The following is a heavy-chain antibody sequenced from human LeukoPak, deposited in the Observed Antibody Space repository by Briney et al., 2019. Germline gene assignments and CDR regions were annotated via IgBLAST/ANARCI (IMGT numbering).Heavy chain of an antibody. D-gene: IGHD7-27*01. J-gene: IGHJ4*02. Sequence: SQTLSLTCAISGDSVSSNSVAWNWIRQSPSRGLERLGRTYYKSKWYNDYAISVKSRITINPDTSKNQFSLQLNSVTPEDTAVCYCVRDPLNGGLFDYWGQGNLVTVSS. CDR2: TYYKSKWYN. V-gene: IGHV6-1*01. CDR1: GDSVSSNSVA. CDR3: VRDPLNGGLFDY.